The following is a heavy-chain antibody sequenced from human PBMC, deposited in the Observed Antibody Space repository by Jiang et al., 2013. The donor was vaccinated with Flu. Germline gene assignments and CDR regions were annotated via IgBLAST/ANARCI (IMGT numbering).Heavy chain of an antibody. J-gene: IGHJ6*02. CDR3: AKVYPAIKPDYYYYGMDV. D-gene: IGHD2-2*01. Sequence: VQLLESGGGLVQPGGSLRLSCAASGFTFSSYAMSWVRQAPGKGLEWVSAISGSGGSTYYADSVKGRFTISRDNSKNTLYLQMNGLRAEDTAVYYCAKVYPAIKPDYYYYGMDVWGQGTTVTVSS. CDR2: ISGSGGST. CDR1: GFTFSSYA. V-gene: IGHV3-23*01.